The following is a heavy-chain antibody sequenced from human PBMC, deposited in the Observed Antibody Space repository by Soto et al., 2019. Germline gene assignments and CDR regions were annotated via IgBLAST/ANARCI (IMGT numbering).Heavy chain of an antibody. CDR2: INAGNGNT. J-gene: IGHJ4*02. CDR1: GYTFTGYA. V-gene: IGHV1-3*01. Sequence: GASVKVSCKASGYTFTGYAMHWVRQAPGQRLEWMGWINAGNGNTKYSQKFQGRVTITRDTSASTAYMDPVDTATYYCAHVYGGNDFDYWGQGTLVTVSS. CDR3: GNDFDY. D-gene: IGHD5-18*01.